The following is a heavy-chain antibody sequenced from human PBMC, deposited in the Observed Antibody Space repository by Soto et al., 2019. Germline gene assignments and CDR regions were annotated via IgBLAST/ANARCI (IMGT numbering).Heavy chain of an antibody. D-gene: IGHD3-3*01. J-gene: IGHJ6*02. Sequence: GGSLRLSCAASGLTFSQYWMHWVRQAPGQGLVWVSRISDDGTITDYADSVKGRFTVSRDNARNTHSLQMNSLRSEDTAVYFCATAVDYDFWSGTTHYGMDVWGQGTTVTVSS. V-gene: IGHV3-74*01. CDR2: ISDDGTIT. CDR3: ATAVDYDFWSGTTHYGMDV. CDR1: GLTFSQYW.